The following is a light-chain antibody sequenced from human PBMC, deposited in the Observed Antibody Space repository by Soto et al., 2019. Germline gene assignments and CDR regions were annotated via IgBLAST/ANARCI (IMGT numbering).Light chain of an antibody. CDR2: DIS. V-gene: IGLV2-14*01. Sequence: QSVLTQPASVSGSPGQSITISCTGTSSDFGGYKYVSWYQQHPGKAPKLMIYDISNRPSGVSNRFSGSKSGNTASLTISGLQAEDEADYHCSSYTSSSRWVFGGGTKLTVL. CDR3: SSYTSSSRWV. J-gene: IGLJ3*02. CDR1: SSDFGGYKY.